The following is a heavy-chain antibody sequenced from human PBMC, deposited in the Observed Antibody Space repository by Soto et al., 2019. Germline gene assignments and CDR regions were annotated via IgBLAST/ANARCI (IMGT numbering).Heavy chain of an antibody. D-gene: IGHD3-3*01. V-gene: IGHV3-15*01. CDR1: GFTFSNAW. Sequence: GGSLRLSCAASGFTFSNAWMSWVRQAPGKGLEWVGRIKSKTDGGTTDYAAPVKGRFTISRDDSKNTLYLQMNSLKTEDTAVYYCTTDEQDFSDPPYYYYMDVWGKGTTVTVSS. J-gene: IGHJ6*03. CDR2: IKSKTDGGTT. CDR3: TTDEQDFSDPPYYYYMDV.